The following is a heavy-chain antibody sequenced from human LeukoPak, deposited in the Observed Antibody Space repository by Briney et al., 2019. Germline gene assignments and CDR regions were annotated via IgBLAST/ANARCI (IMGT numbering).Heavy chain of an antibody. J-gene: IGHJ4*02. CDR3: ARSRRFRDSGMDY. V-gene: IGHV3-11*04. CDR2: ISPSGTDI. D-gene: IGHD6-25*01. Sequence: GGSLRLSCAVSGFTFTDTYMTWIRQAPGKGLESLSYISPSGTDISYADSVKGRFTISRDNAKNSLYLQMNSLRAEDTAVYYCARSRRFRDSGMDYWGQGTLVTVSS. CDR1: GFTFTDTY.